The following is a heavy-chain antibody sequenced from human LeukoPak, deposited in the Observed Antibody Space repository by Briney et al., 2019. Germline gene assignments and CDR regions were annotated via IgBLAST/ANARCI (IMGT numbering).Heavy chain of an antibody. D-gene: IGHD6-6*01. V-gene: IGHV3-30-3*01. CDR3: ASPRGQQLVPLDY. CDR2: ISYDGSNK. Sequence: GGSLRLSCAASGFTFSSYAMHWVRQAPGKGLEWVAVISYDGSNKYYADSVKGRFTISRDNSKNTLYLQMNSLRAEDTAVYYCASPRGQQLVPLDYWGQGTLVTVSS. J-gene: IGHJ4*02. CDR1: GFTFSSYA.